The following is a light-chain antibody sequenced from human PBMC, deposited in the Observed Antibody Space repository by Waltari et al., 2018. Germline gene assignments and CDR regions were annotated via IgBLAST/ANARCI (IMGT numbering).Light chain of an antibody. CDR2: DAS. CDR3: QKYVNLPAT. J-gene: IGKJ1*01. CDR1: QSVGRY. V-gene: IGKV3-20*01. Sequence: EIVLTQSPRTLSLSTGERATLSCRASQSVGRYLAWYQQKPGQAPRLLIYDASTRATGIPDRFSGSGSGTDFSLTISRLESEDFAVYYCQKYVNLPATFGQGTKVEIK.